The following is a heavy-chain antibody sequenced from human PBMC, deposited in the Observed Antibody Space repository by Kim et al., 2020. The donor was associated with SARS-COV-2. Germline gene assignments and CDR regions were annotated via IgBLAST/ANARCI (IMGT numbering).Heavy chain of an antibody. CDR3: ARGISITMIGSYYYGMDV. Sequence: GGSLRLSCAASGFTFSSYGMHWVRQAPGKGLEWVAVIWYDGSNKYYADSVKGRFTISRDNSKNTLYLQMNSLRAEDTAVYYCARGISITMIGSYYYGMDVWGQGTTVTVSS. D-gene: IGHD3-22*01. V-gene: IGHV3-33*01. CDR2: IWYDGSNK. CDR1: GFTFSSYG. J-gene: IGHJ6*02.